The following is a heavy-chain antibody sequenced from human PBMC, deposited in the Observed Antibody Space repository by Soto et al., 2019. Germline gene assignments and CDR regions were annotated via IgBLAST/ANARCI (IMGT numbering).Heavy chain of an antibody. D-gene: IGHD3-10*01. CDR1: GFTFSSHG. CDR2: ITGSGDTT. CDR3: AKAYGPSYYYDMEV. V-gene: IGHV3-23*01. Sequence: EVQLLESGGGLVQPGGSLRLSCAASGFTFSSHGMTWVRHAPGKGLEWVSSITGSGDTTYHADSVQGRFIISRDNSKNTLNLQMNSLRAEDTAVYYCAKAYGPSYYYDMEVWGTGTTVTVSS. J-gene: IGHJ6*03.